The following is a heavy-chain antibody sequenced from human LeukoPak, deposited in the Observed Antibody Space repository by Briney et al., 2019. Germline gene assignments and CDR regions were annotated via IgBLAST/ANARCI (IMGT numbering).Heavy chain of an antibody. CDR2: ISAYNGNT. CDR3: ATLFNPTAPFDY. Sequence: ASVKVSCKASGYTFTSYGISWVRQAPGQGLEWMGWISAYNGNTNYAQKLQGRVTMTTDTSTSTAYMELRSLRSEDTAVYYCATLFNPTAPFDYWGQGTLVTVSS. D-gene: IGHD3-3*01. J-gene: IGHJ4*02. V-gene: IGHV1-18*01. CDR1: GYTFTSYG.